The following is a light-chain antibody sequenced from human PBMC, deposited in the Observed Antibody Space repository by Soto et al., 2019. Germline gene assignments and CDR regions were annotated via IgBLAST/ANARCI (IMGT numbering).Light chain of an antibody. CDR2: NNN. J-gene: IGLJ1*01. CDR1: SSNIGTNT. V-gene: IGLV1-44*01. CDR3: AAWDDSLSGHFV. Sequence: QSVLTQPPSASGTPWQRVTISCSGSSSNIGTNTVSWYQHLPGTAPKLLIYNNNQRPSGVPDRFSGSKPGTSASLAISGLQSEDEADYYCAAWDDSLSGHFVFGTGTKVTVL.